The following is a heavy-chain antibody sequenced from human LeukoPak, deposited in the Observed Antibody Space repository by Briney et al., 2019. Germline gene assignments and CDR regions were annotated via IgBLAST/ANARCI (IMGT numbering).Heavy chain of an antibody. CDR3: VRRAKGNSYFDP. CDR2: TYYTSKWTG. J-gene: IGHJ5*02. V-gene: IGHV6-1*01. Sequence: PSQTLSLTCAISGDSVSSGSSSWHWIRQSPSRGLEWLRRTYYTSKWTGDSALSVRSRIAITPDTSKNQFTLQLNSVTGDDTAVYYCVRRAKGNSYFDPWGQGTLVVVSS. CDR1: GDSVSSGSSS. D-gene: IGHD4-23*01.